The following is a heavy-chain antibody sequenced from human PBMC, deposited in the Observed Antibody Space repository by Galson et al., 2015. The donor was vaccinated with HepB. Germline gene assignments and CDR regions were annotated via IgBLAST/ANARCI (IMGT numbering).Heavy chain of an antibody. CDR3: AKDQDCTKSVCYTYFYNGMDV. CDR2: ISGSGIST. CDR1: KFSFSDYA. D-gene: IGHD2-8*01. J-gene: IGHJ6*02. V-gene: IGHV3-23*01. Sequence: SLRLSCAASKFSFSDYATSWVRQAPGKGLEWLSFISGSGISTYYANSVKGRITISRDNSNNMLYLQMNSLRAEDTAVYYCAKDQDCTKSVCYTYFYNGMDVWGQGTTVTVSS.